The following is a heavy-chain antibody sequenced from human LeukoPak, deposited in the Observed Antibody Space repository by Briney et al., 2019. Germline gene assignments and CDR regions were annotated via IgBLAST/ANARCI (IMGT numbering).Heavy chain of an antibody. D-gene: IGHD6-13*01. CDR1: GFTFSSYA. CDR2: ISSSSSYI. J-gene: IGHJ4*02. V-gene: IGHV3-21*01. CDR3: ARDGSGGSWYGGHFFDC. Sequence: TGGSLRLSCAASGFTFSSYAMSWVRQAPGKGLEWVSSISSSSSYIYYADSLKGRFTISRDNAKNSLYLQMNSLRAEDTAVYYCARDGSGGSWYGGHFFDCWGQGTLVTVSS.